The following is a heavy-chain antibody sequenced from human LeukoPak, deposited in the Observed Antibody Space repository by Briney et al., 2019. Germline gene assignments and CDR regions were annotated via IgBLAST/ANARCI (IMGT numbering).Heavy chain of an antibody. D-gene: IGHD1-26*01. CDR2: IYYSGST. Sequence: KTSETLSLTCTVSGGSISSYYWGWIRQPPGKGLEWIGYIYYSGSTNYNPSLKSRVTISVDTSKNQFSLKLSSVTAADTAVYYCARETESGSSYYFDYWGQGTLVTVSS. J-gene: IGHJ4*02. V-gene: IGHV4-59*01. CDR1: GGSISSYY. CDR3: ARETESGSSYYFDY.